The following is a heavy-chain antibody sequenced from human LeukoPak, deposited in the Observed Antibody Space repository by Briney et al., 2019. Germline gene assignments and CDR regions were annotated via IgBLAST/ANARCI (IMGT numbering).Heavy chain of an antibody. Sequence: SETLSLTCTVSGDSISSGDYCWTWIRQHPGKGLEWIGCIYYSGSTNYNPSLKSRVTISVDTSKNQFSLNLSSVTAADTAVYYCARGYSSGWYDYWGQGTLVTVSS. CDR3: ARGYSSGWYDY. CDR2: IYYSGST. D-gene: IGHD6-19*01. CDR1: GDSISSGDYC. V-gene: IGHV4-31*03. J-gene: IGHJ4*02.